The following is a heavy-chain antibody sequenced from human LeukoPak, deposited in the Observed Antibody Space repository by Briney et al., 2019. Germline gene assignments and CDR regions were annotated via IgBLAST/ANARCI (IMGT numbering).Heavy chain of an antibody. V-gene: IGHV3-23*01. CDR3: AKGAAVAVTLYFQH. D-gene: IGHD6-19*01. Sequence: PGGSLRLSCAASGLSFSSYAMSWVRQAPGKGLEWVAAVNGTSTNTYYSGSVKGRFTIPRDNSQDTLYLQINNRDGGDTAVYSCAKGAAVAVTLYFQHWGQGTLVTVSS. J-gene: IGHJ1*01. CDR1: GLSFSSYA. CDR2: VNGTSTNT.